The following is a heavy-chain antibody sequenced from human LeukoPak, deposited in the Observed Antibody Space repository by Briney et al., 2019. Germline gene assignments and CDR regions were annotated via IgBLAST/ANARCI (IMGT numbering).Heavy chain of an antibody. CDR1: GYTFTSYG. CDR3: ARDSSSSLAFDI. V-gene: IGHV1-18*01. CDR2: ISAYNGNT. D-gene: IGHD6-6*01. J-gene: IGHJ3*02. Sequence: ASVKVSCKASGYTFTSYGIRWVRPAPGQGLEWMGWISAYNGNTNYAQKLQGRVTMTTDTSTSTAYMELRSLRSDDTAVYYCARDSSSSLAFDIWGQGTMVTVSS.